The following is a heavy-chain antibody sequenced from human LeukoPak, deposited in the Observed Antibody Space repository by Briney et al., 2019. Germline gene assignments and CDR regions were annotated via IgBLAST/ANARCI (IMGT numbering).Heavy chain of an antibody. D-gene: IGHD5-24*01. CDR1: GFTFSTYS. Sequence: PGGSLRLSCAASGFTFSTYSMNWVRQAPGKGLEWVSYITSGSDYIYYADSVKGRFTISRDNAKNSLYLQMNSLRAEDTAVYYCARGLATMTRADFDYWGQGTLVTVSS. CDR2: ITSGSDYI. CDR3: ARGLATMTRADFDY. J-gene: IGHJ4*02. V-gene: IGHV3-21*01.